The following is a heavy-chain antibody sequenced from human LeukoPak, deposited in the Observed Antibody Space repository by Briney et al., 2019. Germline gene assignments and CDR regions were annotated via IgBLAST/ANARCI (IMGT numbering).Heavy chain of an antibody. Sequence: PSETLSLTCTVSGGSISSSTYYCAWVRHPPGKGLEWIGSIYYSGSTYYNPSIQIRVTISVDTSRNQFSLKLSSVTAADTAVYYCARHYFESSGFYQPPGYWGQGTLVTVSS. J-gene: IGHJ4*02. CDR3: ARHYFESSGFYQPPGY. D-gene: IGHD3-22*01. V-gene: IGHV4-39*01. CDR1: GGSISSSTYY. CDR2: IYYSGST.